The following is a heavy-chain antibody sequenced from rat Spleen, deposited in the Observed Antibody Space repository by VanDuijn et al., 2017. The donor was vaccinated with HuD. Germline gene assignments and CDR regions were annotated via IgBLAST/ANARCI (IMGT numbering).Heavy chain of an antibody. CDR1: GFTFSDYY. D-gene: IGHD5-1*01. J-gene: IGHJ3*01. Sequence: EVQLVESGGGLVQPGRSLKLSCAASGFTFSDYYMAWVRQAPTKGLEWVATISYDGSSTYYRDSVKGRFTISREDGRSTLYLQMNSLRSEDTATYYCTRENWVFDYWGQGTLVTVSS. CDR2: ISYDGSST. CDR3: TRENWVFDY. V-gene: IGHV5-29*01.